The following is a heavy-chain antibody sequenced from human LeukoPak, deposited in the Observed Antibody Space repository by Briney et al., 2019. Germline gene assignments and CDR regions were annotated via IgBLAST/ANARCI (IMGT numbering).Heavy chain of an antibody. CDR3: ARVYGSGTYALHY. J-gene: IGHJ4*02. CDR1: GYTFSDYY. D-gene: IGHD3-10*01. V-gene: IGHV1-2*02. Sequence: GASVKLSCKASGYTFSDYYIHWVRQAPGQGLELMGWMNPNSGGTDYAQKFQGRVTMTRDTSINTGYMELSSLRSDDTALYYCARVYGSGTYALHYWGQGTLITVSS. CDR2: MNPNSGGT.